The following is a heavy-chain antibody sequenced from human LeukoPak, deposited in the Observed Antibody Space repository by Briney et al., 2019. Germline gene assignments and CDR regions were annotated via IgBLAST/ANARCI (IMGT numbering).Heavy chain of an antibody. CDR2: ISGSGGST. CDR1: GFTFSSYA. J-gene: IGHJ4*02. V-gene: IGHV3-23*01. D-gene: IGHD6-19*01. CDR3: AKLGSGWDDFDY. Sequence: GGSLRLSCAAFGFTFSSYAMSWVRQAPGKGLEWVSAISGSGGSTYYADSVKGRFTISRDNSKNTLYLRMNSLRAEDTAVYYCAKLGSGWDDFDYWGQGTLVTVSS.